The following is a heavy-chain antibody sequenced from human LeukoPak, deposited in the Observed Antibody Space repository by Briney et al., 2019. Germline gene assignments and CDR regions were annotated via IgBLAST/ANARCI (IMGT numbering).Heavy chain of an antibody. CDR1: GFTFDDYA. CDR2: ISWNSGSI. Sequence: PGGSLRLSCAASGFTFDDYAMHWVRQAPGKGLEWVSGISWNSGSIGYADSVKGRFTISRDNAKNSLYLQMNSLRAEDTAFYFRQKKGYDILTGYHLFDYWGQGTLVTVSS. J-gene: IGHJ4*02. D-gene: IGHD3-9*01. V-gene: IGHV3-9*01. CDR3: QKKGYDILTGYHLFDY.